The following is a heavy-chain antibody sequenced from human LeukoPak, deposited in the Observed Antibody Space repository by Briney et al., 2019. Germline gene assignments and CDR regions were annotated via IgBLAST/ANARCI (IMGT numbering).Heavy chain of an antibody. CDR1: GGSIRSYY. Sequence: SETLSLTCIVSGGSIRSYYWTWIRQPPGKGLVRIGNVHNSGSTNYHPSLKSRVTISADTSKNQFSLTVTSVTAADSAVYYCARDRGNSGNDYYFDAWGQGILVSVSS. D-gene: IGHD6-25*01. J-gene: IGHJ4*02. CDR3: ARDRGNSGNDYYFDA. V-gene: IGHV4-59*01. CDR2: VHNSGST.